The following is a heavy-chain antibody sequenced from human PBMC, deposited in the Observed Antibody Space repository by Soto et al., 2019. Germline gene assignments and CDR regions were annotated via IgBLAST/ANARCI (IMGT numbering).Heavy chain of an antibody. Sequence: GSLRLSCAASGFTFSGYKMHWVRQAPGKGLEWVAVISEDGNNKYYADSVRGRFTISRDNSKNTLYLQMNSLRTEDTAVYYCAYNYGLDVWGQGTMVTVSS. CDR2: ISEDGNNK. CDR3: AYNYGLDV. V-gene: IGHV3-30-3*01. CDR1: GFTFSGYK. J-gene: IGHJ6*02. D-gene: IGHD3-10*01.